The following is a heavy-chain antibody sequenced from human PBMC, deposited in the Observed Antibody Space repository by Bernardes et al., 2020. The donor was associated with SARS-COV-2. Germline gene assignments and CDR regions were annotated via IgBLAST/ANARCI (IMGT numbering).Heavy chain of an antibody. D-gene: IGHD2-21*01. CDR2: INHSGST. V-gene: IGHV4-34*01. Sequence: SETLSLTCAVYGGSFSGYYWSWIRQPPGKGLEWIGEINHSGSTNYNPSLKSRVTISVDTSKNQFSLKLSSVTTADTAVYYCARGLFGDSTNYYYYYGMDVWGQGTTVTVSS. CDR1: GGSFSGYY. J-gene: IGHJ6*02. CDR3: ARGLFGDSTNYYYYYGMDV.